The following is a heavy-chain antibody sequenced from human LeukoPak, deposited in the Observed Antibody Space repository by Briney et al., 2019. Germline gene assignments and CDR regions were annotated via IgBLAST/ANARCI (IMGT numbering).Heavy chain of an antibody. Sequence: ASVKVSCKASGYTFTSYGISWVRQAPGQGLEWMGWINPNSGGTNYAQKFQGRVTMTTDTSMSTAYMELSRLTSDDTAVYYCARAGGRSWFDPWGQGTLVAVSS. CDR1: GYTFTSYG. V-gene: IGHV1-2*02. CDR2: INPNSGGT. CDR3: ARAGGRSWFDP. J-gene: IGHJ5*02.